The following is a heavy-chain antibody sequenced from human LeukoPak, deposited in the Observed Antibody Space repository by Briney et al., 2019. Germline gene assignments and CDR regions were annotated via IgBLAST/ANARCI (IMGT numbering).Heavy chain of an antibody. CDR2: IWYDGSNK. D-gene: IGHD1-26*01. Sequence: GGSLRLSCAASGFTFSSYGMHWVRQAPGKGLEWVAVIWYDGSNKYYADSVKGRFTISRDNSKNTLYLQMNSLSAEDTAVYYCASGIEGYFDYWGQETLVTVS. CDR3: ASGIEGYFDY. CDR1: GFTFSSYG. J-gene: IGHJ4*02. V-gene: IGHV3-33*01.